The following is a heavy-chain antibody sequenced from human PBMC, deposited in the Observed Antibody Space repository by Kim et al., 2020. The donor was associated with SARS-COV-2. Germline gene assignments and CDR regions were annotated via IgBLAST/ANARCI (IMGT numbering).Heavy chain of an antibody. CDR1: GFTFSSYA. Sequence: GGFLRLSCAASGFTFSSYAMSWVRQAPGKGLEWVSAISGSGGSTYYADSVKGRFTISRDNSKNTLYLQMNSLRAEDTAVYYCAKAKFKGTGGMDVWGQGTTVTVSS. CDR3: AKAKFKGTGGMDV. J-gene: IGHJ6*02. CDR2: ISGSGGST. V-gene: IGHV3-23*01.